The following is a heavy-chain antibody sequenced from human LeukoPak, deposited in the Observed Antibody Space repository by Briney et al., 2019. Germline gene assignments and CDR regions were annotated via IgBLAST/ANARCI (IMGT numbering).Heavy chain of an antibody. CDR1: GYSFTSYW. J-gene: IGHJ1*01. V-gene: IGHV5-51*01. Sequence: GESLKISCKGSGYSFTSYWIGWVRQMPGKGLEWMGIIYPGDSDTRYSPSFQGQVTISADKSISTAYLQWSSLKASGTAMYYCASTGCSGGSCYSIYFQHWGQGTLVTVSS. CDR3: ASTGCSGGSCYSIYFQH. D-gene: IGHD2-15*01. CDR2: IYPGDSDT.